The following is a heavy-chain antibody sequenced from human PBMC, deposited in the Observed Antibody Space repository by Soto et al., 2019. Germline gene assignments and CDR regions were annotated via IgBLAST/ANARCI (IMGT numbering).Heavy chain of an antibody. Sequence: QTLSLTCAISGDSVSSNSATWNWIRQSPSRGLQWLGRTYYRSKWFHDYAVSVESRITINPDTSKNQFSLQLISVTPEDTAVYYCARSITGSAYFAYWGQGTLVTVSS. V-gene: IGHV6-1*01. CDR1: GDSVSSNSAT. D-gene: IGHD3-10*01. CDR3: ARSITGSAYFAY. CDR2: TYYRSKWFH. J-gene: IGHJ4*02.